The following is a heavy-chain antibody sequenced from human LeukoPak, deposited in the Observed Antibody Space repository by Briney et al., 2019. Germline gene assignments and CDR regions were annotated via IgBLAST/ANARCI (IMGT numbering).Heavy chain of an antibody. CDR2: IDWDDDK. CDR1: GFSLSTSGMC. Sequence: SGPTLVNPTQTLTLTCTFSGFSLSTSGMCVSWIRQPPGNALEWLARIDWDDDKYYSTSLKTRLTISKDTSKNQVVLTVTNMDPVDTATYYCARATTYDYVWGSYRGYYFDYWGQGTLVTVSS. CDR3: ARATTYDYVWGSYRGYYFDY. J-gene: IGHJ4*02. V-gene: IGHV2-70*11. D-gene: IGHD3-16*02.